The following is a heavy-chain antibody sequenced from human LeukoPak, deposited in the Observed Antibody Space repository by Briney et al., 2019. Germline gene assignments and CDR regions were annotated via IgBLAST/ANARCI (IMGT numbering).Heavy chain of an antibody. D-gene: IGHD3-22*01. V-gene: IGHV1-46*01. CDR3: VRDLGYYDSSGYPTHFDY. CDR2: TNPGSGST. Sequence: ASVTVSCKASGYTFTSYFIHWVRQAPGQGLEWMGITNPGSGSTSYTQKFRDRVTMTRDKSTSTVNMELSSLRSEDTAVYYCVRDLGYYDSSGYPTHFDYWGQGTLVTVSS. J-gene: IGHJ4*02. CDR1: GYTFTSYF.